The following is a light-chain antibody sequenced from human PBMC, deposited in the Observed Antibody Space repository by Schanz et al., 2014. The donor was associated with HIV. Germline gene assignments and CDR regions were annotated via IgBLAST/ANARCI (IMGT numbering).Light chain of an antibody. CDR3: QQYATSPWT. J-gene: IGKJ1*01. Sequence: EIVLTQSPGTLSLSPGERATLSCRASESVNTNYLAWYQQRPGQGPRLLIYGASNRATGIPDRFSGRGSGTDFTLTISRLESEDFAVYYCQQYATSPWTFGQGTKVDVK. V-gene: IGKV3-20*01. CDR1: ESVNTNY. CDR2: GAS.